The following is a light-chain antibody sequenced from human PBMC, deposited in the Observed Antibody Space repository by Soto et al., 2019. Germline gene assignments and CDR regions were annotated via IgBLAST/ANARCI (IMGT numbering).Light chain of an antibody. CDR3: QQYGSSPLT. CDR1: QSVSSSY. V-gene: IGKV3-20*01. J-gene: IGKJ4*01. CDR2: GAS. Sequence: EIVLTQSPCTLSLSPGERATLSCRASQSVSSSYLAWYQQKPGQAPRLLIYGASSRATGIPERFSGSGSGTDFTLTISRLEPEDFEVYYCQQYGSSPLTFGGGTKGDIK.